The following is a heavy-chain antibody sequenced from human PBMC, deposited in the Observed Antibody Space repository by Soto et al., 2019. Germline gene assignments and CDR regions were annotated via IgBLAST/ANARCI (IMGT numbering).Heavy chain of an antibody. D-gene: IGHD3-9*01. CDR3: ARVSGLRYFDWLFSREERVDAFDI. V-gene: IGHV3-30-3*01. Sequence: GGSLRLSCAASGFTFSSYAMHWVRQAPGKGLEWVAVISYDGSNKYYADSVKGRFTISRDNSKNTLYLQMNSLRAEDTAVYYCARVSGLRYFDWLFSREERVDAFDIWGQGTMVTVSS. CDR1: GFTFSSYA. J-gene: IGHJ3*02. CDR2: ISYDGSNK.